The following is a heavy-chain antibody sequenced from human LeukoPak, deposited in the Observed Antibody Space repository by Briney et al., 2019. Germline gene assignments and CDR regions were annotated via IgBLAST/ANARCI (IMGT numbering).Heavy chain of an antibody. Sequence: GGSLRLSCAASGFTVSSNYMSWVRQAPGKGLEWVSVIYSGGSTYYADSVKGRFTISRDNSKNTLYLQMSSLRAEDTAVYYCARERYYYGSGSPAFDYWGQGILVTVSS. CDR1: GFTVSSNY. CDR3: ARERYYYGSGSPAFDY. J-gene: IGHJ4*02. D-gene: IGHD3-10*01. CDR2: IYSGGST. V-gene: IGHV3-53*01.